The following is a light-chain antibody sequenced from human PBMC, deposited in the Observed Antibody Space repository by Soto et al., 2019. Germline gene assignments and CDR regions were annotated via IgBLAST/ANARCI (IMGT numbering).Light chain of an antibody. V-gene: IGLV1-40*01. CDR1: SSNIGAGYD. J-gene: IGLJ2*01. CDR2: GNS. CDR3: QSYDSSLSGPVV. Sequence: QSVLTQPPSVSGAPGQRVTISCTGSSSNIGAGYDVHWYQQLPGTAPKLLIYGNSNRPSGVPDRFSGSKSGTSASLAITGLQDEDEADYYCQSYDSSLSGPVVFGGGPKVTVL.